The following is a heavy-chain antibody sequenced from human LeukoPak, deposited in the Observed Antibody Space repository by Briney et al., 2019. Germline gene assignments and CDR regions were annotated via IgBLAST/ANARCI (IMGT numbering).Heavy chain of an antibody. J-gene: IGHJ6*02. V-gene: IGHV1-46*01. CDR1: GYTFTSYY. Sequence: ASVKVSCKASGYTFTSYYMHWVRQAPGQGLEWMGIINPGGGSTSYAQKFQGRVTMTRDTSTSTVYMELNSLRAEDTAVYYCAREVVVPAAIQWDYYGMDVWGQGTTVTVSS. CDR2: INPGGGST. D-gene: IGHD2-2*02. CDR3: AREVVVPAAIQWDYYGMDV.